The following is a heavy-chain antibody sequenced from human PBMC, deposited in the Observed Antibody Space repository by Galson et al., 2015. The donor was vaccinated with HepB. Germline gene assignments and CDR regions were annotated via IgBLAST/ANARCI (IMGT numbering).Heavy chain of an antibody. V-gene: IGHV7-4-1*02. CDR3: ARGNIVVVVAATGGYDY. CDR2: INTNTGNP. CDR1: GYTFTSYA. Sequence: SVKVSCKASGYTFTSYAMNWVRQAPGQGLEWMGWINTNTGNPTYAQGLTGRFVFSLDTSVSTAYLQISSLKAEDTAVYYCARGNIVVVVAATGGYDYWGQGTLVTVSS. J-gene: IGHJ4*02. D-gene: IGHD2-15*01.